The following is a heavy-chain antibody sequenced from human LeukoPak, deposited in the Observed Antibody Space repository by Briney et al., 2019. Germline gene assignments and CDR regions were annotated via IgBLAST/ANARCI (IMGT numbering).Heavy chain of an antibody. CDR1: GGSLDPYY. Sequence: SETLSLTCSVSGGSLDPYYWSWIRQPPGKGLEWIGYFFYSGSTNYNPSFNSRVIISIDTAKNQFSLKLSSVTAADTAVYYCARSMKLVAFDIWGQGTMVTVSS. V-gene: IGHV4-59*01. CDR2: FFYSGST. CDR3: ARSMKLVAFDI. J-gene: IGHJ3*02. D-gene: IGHD2-21*01.